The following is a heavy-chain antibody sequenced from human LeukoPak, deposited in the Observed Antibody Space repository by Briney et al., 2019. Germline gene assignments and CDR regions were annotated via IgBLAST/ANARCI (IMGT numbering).Heavy chain of an antibody. J-gene: IGHJ4*02. CDR1: GFTFRNYA. CDR2: ISGDGGNT. CDR3: ARETYGGNDY. Sequence: PGGSLRLSCAASGFTFRNYAMHWVRQAPGKGLQLVAAISGDGGNTYYATCVKGRFTISRDNSKNTLYLQMGRLRAADMALYYCARETYGGNDYWGQGTLVTASS. V-gene: IGHV3-64*01. D-gene: IGHD4/OR15-4a*01.